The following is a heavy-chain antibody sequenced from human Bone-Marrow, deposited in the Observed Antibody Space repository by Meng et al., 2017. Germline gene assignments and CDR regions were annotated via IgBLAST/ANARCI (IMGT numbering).Heavy chain of an antibody. CDR2: TYYRSKWYN. CDR3: ARDLGYFDH. V-gene: IGHV6-1*01. CDR1: GDSVSSNSAA. D-gene: IGHD7-27*01. J-gene: IGHJ4*02. Sequence: HVQLQQSGPGLVNPSQPLSLTCAISGDSVSSNSAAWNWIRQSPSSGPEWLGRTYYRSKWYNDYAVSVKSRITINPDTSKNQFSLHLNSVTPEDTAVYYCARDLGYFDHWGQGTLVTVSS.